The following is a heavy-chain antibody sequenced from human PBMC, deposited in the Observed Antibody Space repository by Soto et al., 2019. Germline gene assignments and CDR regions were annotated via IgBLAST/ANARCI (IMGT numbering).Heavy chain of an antibody. V-gene: IGHV4-59*01. CDR3: AREYCSGGSCRFDY. J-gene: IGHJ4*02. CDR1: GGSISSYY. D-gene: IGHD2-15*01. Sequence: QVQLQESGPGLVKPSETLSLTCTVSGGSISSYYWSWIRQPPGKGLEWIGYIYYSGSTNYNPSLKSRVTIAVDTSKNQFSLKLSSVTAADTAVYYCAREYCSGGSCRFDYWGQGTLVTVSS. CDR2: IYYSGST.